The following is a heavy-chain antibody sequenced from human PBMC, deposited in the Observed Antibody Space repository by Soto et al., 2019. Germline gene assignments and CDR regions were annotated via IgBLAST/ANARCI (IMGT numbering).Heavy chain of an antibody. D-gene: IGHD3-22*01. CDR3: ARDYYYDSSGYYYGNWYFDL. Sequence: QVQLVQSGAEVKKPGASVKVSCKASGYTFTSYGISWVRQAPGQGLEWMGWISAYNGNTNYAQKLQGRVTMTTDTSTSTAYVELRSLRSDDTAVYYCARDYYYDSSGYYYGNWYFDLWGRGTLVTVSS. CDR2: ISAYNGNT. J-gene: IGHJ2*01. CDR1: GYTFTSYG. V-gene: IGHV1-18*04.